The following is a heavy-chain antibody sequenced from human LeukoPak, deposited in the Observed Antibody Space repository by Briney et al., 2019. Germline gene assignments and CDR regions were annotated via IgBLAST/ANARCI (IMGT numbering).Heavy chain of an antibody. Sequence: PGGSLRLSCAASGFTFSSYGMHWVRQAPGKGLEWVAVISYDGSNKYYADSVKGRFTISRDNSKNTLYLQMNSLRAEDTAVYYCAKDRIAILTGHHMLYWYFDLWGRGTLVTVSS. V-gene: IGHV3-30*18. CDR3: AKDRIAILTGHHMLYWYFDL. CDR2: ISYDGSNK. D-gene: IGHD3-9*01. J-gene: IGHJ2*01. CDR1: GFTFSSYG.